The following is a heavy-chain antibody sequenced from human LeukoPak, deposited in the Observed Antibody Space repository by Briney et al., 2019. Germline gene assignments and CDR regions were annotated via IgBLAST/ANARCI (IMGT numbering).Heavy chain of an antibody. CDR2: INSDGSST. CDR3: ASPLAGGPDYYYYGMDV. Sequence: PGGPLRLSCAASGFTFSSYWMHWVRQAPGKGLVWVSRINSDGSSTSYADSVKGRFTISRDNAKNTLYLQMNSLRAEDTAVYYCASPLAGGPDYYYYGMDVWGQGTTVTVSS. V-gene: IGHV3-74*01. D-gene: IGHD3-10*01. J-gene: IGHJ6*02. CDR1: GFTFSSYW.